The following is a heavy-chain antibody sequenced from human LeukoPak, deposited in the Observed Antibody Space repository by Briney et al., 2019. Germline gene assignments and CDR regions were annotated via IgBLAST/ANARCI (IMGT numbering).Heavy chain of an antibody. J-gene: IGHJ4*02. CDR1: GASIFSGNW. D-gene: IGHD5-12*01. CDR3: ASSDGLPPRSDSSYDVFDY. Sequence: SGTLSLTCAVSGASIFSGNWWSWVRQPPGKGLEWIGEIYHSGRANYNPSLKSRVTISLDKSKNQFSLNLSSVTAADTALYYCASSDGLPPRSDSSYDVFDYWGQGTLVTVSS. CDR2: IYHSGRA. V-gene: IGHV4-4*02.